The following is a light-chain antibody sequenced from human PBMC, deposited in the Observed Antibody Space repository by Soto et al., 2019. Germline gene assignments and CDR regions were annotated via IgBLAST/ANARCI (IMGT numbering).Light chain of an antibody. V-gene: IGKV3-11*01. CDR3: HQRSNWPRT. J-gene: IGKJ4*01. CDR2: NAS. CDR1: QSVRTY. Sequence: EIVLTQSPATLSLFPGERATLSCRASQSVRTYLAWYQHKPGQAPRLLISNASNRATGIPARFSGSGSGTDFTLTISSLEAEDFAVYYCHQRSNWPRTFGGGTKVDI.